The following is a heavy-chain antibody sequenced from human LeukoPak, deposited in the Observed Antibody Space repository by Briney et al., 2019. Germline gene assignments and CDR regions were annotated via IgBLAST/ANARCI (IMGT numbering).Heavy chain of an antibody. CDR3: ARSYGARVAPDY. Sequence: PSETLSLTCAVYGGSFSGYYWSWIRQPPGKGLEWIGEINHSGSTNYNPSLKSRVTISVDTSKNQFSLKLSSVTAADTAVYYCARSYGARVAPDYWGQGTLVTVSS. CDR2: INHSGST. D-gene: IGHD4-17*01. J-gene: IGHJ4*02. CDR1: GGSFSGYY. V-gene: IGHV4-34*01.